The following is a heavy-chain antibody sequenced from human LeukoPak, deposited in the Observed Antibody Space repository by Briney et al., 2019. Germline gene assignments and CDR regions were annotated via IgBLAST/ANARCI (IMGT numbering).Heavy chain of an antibody. V-gene: IGHV3-53*01. CDR2: IYSGGYT. CDR3: ARRMPLWLIDY. Sequence: PGGSLRHSCAASGFTVSTNYMSWVRQAPGKGLEWVSVIYSGGYTYYADSVKGRFIISRDYSKNTLYLQMNSLRAEDTAVYYCARRMPLWLIDYWGQGTLVTVSS. D-gene: IGHD3-10*01. J-gene: IGHJ4*02. CDR1: GFTVSTNY.